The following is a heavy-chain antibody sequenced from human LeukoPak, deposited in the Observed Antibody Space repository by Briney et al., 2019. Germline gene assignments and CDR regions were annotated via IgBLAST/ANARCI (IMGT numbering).Heavy chain of an antibody. D-gene: IGHD2-15*01. J-gene: IGHJ1*01. CDR2: IYSGGST. V-gene: IGHV3-66*01. Sequence: GGSLRLSFAASGISVSNNYMSGVRQAPGKGLEWVSVIYSGGSTFYADSVKGRFTISRDNSKNTLYLQMNSLRAEDTAVYYCASDSYSPEYFQHWGQGTLVTVSS. CDR3: ASDSYSPEYFQH. CDR1: GISVSNNY.